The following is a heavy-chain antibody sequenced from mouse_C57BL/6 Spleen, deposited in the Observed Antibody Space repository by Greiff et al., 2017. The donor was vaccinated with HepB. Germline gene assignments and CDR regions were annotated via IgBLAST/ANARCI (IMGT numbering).Heavy chain of an antibody. CDR1: GYTFTDYE. D-gene: IGHD2-12*01. J-gene: IGHJ2*01. V-gene: IGHV1-15*01. CDR3: TRFARRGYFDY. Sequence: QVQLQQSGAELVRPGASVTLSCKASGYTFTDYEMHWVKQTPVHGLEWIGAIDPETGGTAYNQKFKGKAILTADKSSSTAYMELRSLTSEASAVYYCTRFARRGYFDYWGQGTTLTVSS. CDR2: IDPETGGT.